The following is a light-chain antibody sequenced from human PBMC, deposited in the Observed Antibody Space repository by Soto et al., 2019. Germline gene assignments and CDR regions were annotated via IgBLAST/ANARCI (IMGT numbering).Light chain of an antibody. Sequence: DVQMTQSPSSLSAFVGDRVTITCRASQNIRKDLYWCQQKPGKAPTLLIYAASNLQGGVPSRFSGSGSGTEFTLTISSLQPEDFATYYCQQSYSTPPYTFGQGTRLEIK. J-gene: IGKJ2*01. CDR1: QNIRKD. CDR3: QQSYSTPPYT. V-gene: IGKV1-39*01. CDR2: AAS.